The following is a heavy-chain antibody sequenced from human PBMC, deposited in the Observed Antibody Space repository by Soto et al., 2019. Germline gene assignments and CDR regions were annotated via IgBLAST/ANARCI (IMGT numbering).Heavy chain of an antibody. CDR3: AREGSSSWYRPYYYGMHV. CDR2: ISSSSSYI. D-gene: IGHD6-13*01. CDR1: VFTFSSYS. V-gene: IGHV3-21*01. Sequence: GGSLRLSYAASVFTFSSYSMNWVRQAPGKGLEWVSSISSSSSYIYYADSVKGRFTISRDNAKNSLYLQMNSLRAEDTAVYYCAREGSSSWYRPYYYGMHVWGQGTTVTVSS. J-gene: IGHJ6*02.